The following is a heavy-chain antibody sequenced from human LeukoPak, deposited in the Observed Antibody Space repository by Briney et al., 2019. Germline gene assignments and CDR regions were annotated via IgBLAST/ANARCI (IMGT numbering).Heavy chain of an antibody. CDR3: SRSRPDRGYNYGYFDY. CDR1: GYSISSGYY. Sequence: SETLSLTCTVSGYSISSGYYWGWIRQPPGKGLEWIGSIYHSGNTYFNPSLKSRVTISVDTSKNHFSLNLSSVTAADTAVYYCSRSRPDRGYNYGYFDYWGQGTLVTVSS. V-gene: IGHV4-38-2*02. D-gene: IGHD5-18*01. CDR2: IYHSGNT. J-gene: IGHJ4*02.